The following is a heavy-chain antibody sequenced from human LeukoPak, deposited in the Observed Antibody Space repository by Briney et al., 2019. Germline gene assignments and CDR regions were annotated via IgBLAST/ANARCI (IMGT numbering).Heavy chain of an antibody. J-gene: IGHJ4*02. CDR2: ISYDGSNK. Sequence: GGSLRLSCAASGFTFSSYAMHWVRQAPGKGLEWVAVISYDGSNKHYADSVKGRFTISRDNSKNTLYLQMNSLRAEDTAVYYCAPFSYSSGWYINWGQGTLVTVSS. V-gene: IGHV3-30-3*01. CDR1: GFTFSSYA. D-gene: IGHD6-19*01. CDR3: APFSYSSGWYIN.